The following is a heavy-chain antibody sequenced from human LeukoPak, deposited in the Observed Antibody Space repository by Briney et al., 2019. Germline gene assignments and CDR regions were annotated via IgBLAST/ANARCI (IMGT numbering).Heavy chain of an antibody. CDR3: ASSWEDDY. J-gene: IGHJ4*02. Sequence: SETLSLTCAVYGGSFSGYYWSWIRQPPGKGLEWIGSIYYSGSTYYNPSLKSRVTISVDTSKNQFSLKLSSVTAADTAVYYCASSWEDDYWGQGTLVTVSS. CDR1: GGSFSGYY. CDR2: IYYSGST. V-gene: IGHV4-34*01. D-gene: IGHD1-26*01.